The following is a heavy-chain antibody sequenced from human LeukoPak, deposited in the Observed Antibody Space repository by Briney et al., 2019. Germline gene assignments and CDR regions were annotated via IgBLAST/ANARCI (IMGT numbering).Heavy chain of an antibody. V-gene: IGHV4-59*01. Sequence: ASETLSLTCTVSGGSISSYYWSWIRQPPGKGLEWIGYICYSGSTNYNPSLKSRVTISVDTSKNQFSLKLSSVTAADMAVYYCARDRQQLGYYYYGMDVWGKGTTVTVSS. D-gene: IGHD6-13*01. CDR1: GGSISSYY. CDR2: ICYSGST. CDR3: ARDRQQLGYYYYGMDV. J-gene: IGHJ6*04.